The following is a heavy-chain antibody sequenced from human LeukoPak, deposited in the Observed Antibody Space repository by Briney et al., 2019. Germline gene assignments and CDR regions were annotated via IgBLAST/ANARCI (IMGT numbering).Heavy chain of an antibody. D-gene: IGHD1-26*01. J-gene: IGHJ4*02. CDR1: GFTFDDYA. Sequence: PGRSLRLSCVASGFTFDDYAMHWVRQAPGKGLEWVSGISWNSGSIGYADSVKGRFTISRDNAKNSLYLQMNSLRAEDTALYYCAKGRQLRGYFDYWGQGTLVTVSS. CDR2: ISWNSGSI. V-gene: IGHV3-9*01. CDR3: AKGRQLRGYFDY.